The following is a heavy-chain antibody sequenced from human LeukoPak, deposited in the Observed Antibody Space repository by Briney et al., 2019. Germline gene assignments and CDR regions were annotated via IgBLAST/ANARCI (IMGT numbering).Heavy chain of an antibody. J-gene: IGHJ4*02. CDR2: IWYDGSNK. CDR3: VREGYYYDSSGYSYYFDY. CDR1: GFTFSNYG. D-gene: IGHD3-22*01. Sequence: GGSLRLSCAASGFTFSNYGMYWVRQAPGKGLEWVAGIWYDGSNKYYADSVKGRFTISRDNSNNTLYLQVNSLRAEDTAVFYCVREGYYYDSSGYSYYFDYWGQGTLVTVSS. V-gene: IGHV3-33*01.